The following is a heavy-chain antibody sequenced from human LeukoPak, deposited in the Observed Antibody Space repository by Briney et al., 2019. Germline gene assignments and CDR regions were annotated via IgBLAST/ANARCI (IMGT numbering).Heavy chain of an antibody. CDR1: GYSFTSYA. CDR3: ARHMERWQQFTRSLDY. V-gene: IGHV7-4-1*02. J-gene: IGHJ4*02. Sequence: ASVKVSCKASGYSFTSYAMNWVRQAPGQGLEWMGWINTNTGNPTYAQDFTGRFVFSLDTSVSTAYLQMNSLRAEDTAVYYCARHMERWQQFTRSLDYWGQGTLVTVSS. D-gene: IGHD5-24*01. CDR2: INTNTGNP.